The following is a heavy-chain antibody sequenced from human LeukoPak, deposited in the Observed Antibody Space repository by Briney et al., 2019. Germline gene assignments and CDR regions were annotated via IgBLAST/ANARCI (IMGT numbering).Heavy chain of an antibody. CDR3: ARDLSGYSDY. Sequence: GGSLRLSCAASGFTLSSYWLHSVRPAPGKGLVCVSRISDADGSITDYADYVRGRFTISRDTAKNTLYLEMNSLGAEDTAVYYCARDLSGYSDYWGQGTLVTVSS. CDR1: GFTLSSYW. J-gene: IGHJ4*02. V-gene: IGHV3-74*01. D-gene: IGHD2-15*01. CDR2: ISDADGSIT.